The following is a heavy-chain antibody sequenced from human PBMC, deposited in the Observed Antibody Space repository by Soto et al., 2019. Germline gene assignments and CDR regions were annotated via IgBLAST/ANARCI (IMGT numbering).Heavy chain of an antibody. Sequence: GESLKISCKGSGYSFTNYWIGWVRQMPGKGLEWMGIIYPGDSDSRYSPSFQGQVTISSDRSISTAYLQCSSLKASDTAMYYCAISVYTSSGAFDIWGQGTMVTVSS. CDR1: GYSFTNYW. CDR3: AISVYTSSGAFDI. CDR2: IYPGDSDS. D-gene: IGHD6-6*01. J-gene: IGHJ3*02. V-gene: IGHV5-51*01.